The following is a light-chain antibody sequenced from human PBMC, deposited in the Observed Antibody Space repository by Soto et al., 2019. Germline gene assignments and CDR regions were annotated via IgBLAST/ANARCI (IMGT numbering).Light chain of an antibody. V-gene: IGLV1-40*01. J-gene: IGLJ3*02. Sequence: QSVLTQPPSVSGAPGQRVTISCTGSRSNIGAGYDVHWYQQLPGTAPKLLIYGNNNRPSGVPDRFSGSKSGTSASLAIAGLQAEDEAEYYCQSFDSSLSGSVFGGGTKLTVL. CDR3: QSFDSSLSGSV. CDR1: RSNIGAGYD. CDR2: GNN.